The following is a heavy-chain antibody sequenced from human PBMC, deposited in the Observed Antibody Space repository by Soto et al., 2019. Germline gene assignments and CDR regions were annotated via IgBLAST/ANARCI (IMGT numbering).Heavy chain of an antibody. V-gene: IGHV5-10-1*01. CDR1: GYSFTSYW. J-gene: IGHJ6*02. CDR2: IDPSDSYT. D-gene: IGHD1-26*01. CDR3: ASLNSGSYNYYYYYYGMDV. Sequence: GESLKISCKGSGYSFTSYWISWVRQMPGKGLEWMGRIDPSDSYTNYSPSFQGHVTISANKSISTAYLQWSSLKASDTAMYYCASLNSGSYNYYYYYYGMDVWGQGTTVTVSS.